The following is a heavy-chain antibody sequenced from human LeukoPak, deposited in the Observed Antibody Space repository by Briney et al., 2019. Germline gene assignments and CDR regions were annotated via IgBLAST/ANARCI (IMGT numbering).Heavy chain of an antibody. CDR1: GFTFSTFG. D-gene: IGHD3-22*01. J-gene: IGHJ3*02. Sequence: GGSLRLSCAASGFTFSTFGMNWVRQAPGKGLEWVSSISSSSSYIYYADSVKGRFTISRDNAKNSLYLQMNSLRAEDTAVYYCARDPLTYYYDSSGSRGAFDIWGQGTMVTVSS. V-gene: IGHV3-21*01. CDR3: ARDPLTYYYDSSGSRGAFDI. CDR2: ISSSSSYI.